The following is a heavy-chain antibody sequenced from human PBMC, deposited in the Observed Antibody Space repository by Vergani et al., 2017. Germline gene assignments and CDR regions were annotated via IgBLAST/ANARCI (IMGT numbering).Heavy chain of an antibody. CDR3: ARELSYYYGSGSDDYNPYYYEGMDV. CDR1: GGSINTGAYY. V-gene: IGHV4-61*02. D-gene: IGHD3-10*01. CDR2: VYTSGMT. Sequence: QVQLQESGPRLVRPSQTLSLTCTVSGGSINTGAYYWSWIRQPAGKGLEWIGRVYTSGMTNYNPSRKSRVTSLVDRSKSQLSLKLTSVTAGDTAVYFCARELSYYYGSGSDDYNPYYYEGMDVWGPGTTVTVSS. J-gene: IGHJ6*02.